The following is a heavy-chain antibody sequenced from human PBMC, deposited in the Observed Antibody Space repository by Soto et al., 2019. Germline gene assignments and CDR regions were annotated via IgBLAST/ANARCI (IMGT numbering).Heavy chain of an antibody. CDR2: IYHSGTT. CDR1: GDSISSPHW. Sequence: QVQLQESGPGLVKSSGTLSLTCAVSGDSISSPHWWSWVRQPPRKGLEWSGEIYHSGTTNYNPSLKSRVTMSVDKSTDQLSLMLSSVTAADTAVYYCARLGTRFYFQHWGQGTLVTVSS. V-gene: IGHV4-4*02. J-gene: IGHJ1*01. CDR3: ARLGTRFYFQH. D-gene: IGHD1-1*01.